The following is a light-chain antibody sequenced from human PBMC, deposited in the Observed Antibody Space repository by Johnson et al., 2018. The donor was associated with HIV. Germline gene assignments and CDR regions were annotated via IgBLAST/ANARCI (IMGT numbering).Light chain of an antibody. Sequence: QSVLTQPPSVSAAPGQKVTISCSGGGSNIGNTYVSWYQHLPGTAPKLLIYENNKRPSGIPDRFSGSKSATSATLGITGLQPGDEADYYCEIWHSSLSAGGVFVPGTTVPVL. J-gene: IGLJ1*01. CDR3: EIWHSSLSAGGV. V-gene: IGLV1-51*02. CDR2: ENN. CDR1: GSNIGNTY.